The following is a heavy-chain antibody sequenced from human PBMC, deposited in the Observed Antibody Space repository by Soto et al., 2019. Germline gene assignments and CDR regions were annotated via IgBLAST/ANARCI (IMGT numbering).Heavy chain of an antibody. Sequence: GESLKISCKGSGHIFSNYWIGWVRQMPGKGLEWMGIIYPGDSDTRYSPSFQGQVTITVDKSINTAYLQWSRLKASDTAIYYCARQRLWGTSGYYYFENWGQGTLVAVSS. CDR2: IYPGDSDT. D-gene: IGHD3-22*01. J-gene: IGHJ4*02. V-gene: IGHV5-51*01. CDR1: GHIFSNYW. CDR3: ARQRLWGTSGYYYFEN.